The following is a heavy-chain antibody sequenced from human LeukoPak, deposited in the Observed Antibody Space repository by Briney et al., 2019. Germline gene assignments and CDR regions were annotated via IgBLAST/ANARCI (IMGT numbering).Heavy chain of an antibody. CDR2: INRDGSQR. CDR3: ARRYAAAGTGMDV. J-gene: IGHJ6*02. V-gene: IGHV3-7*03. CDR1: GFSLSAYW. Sequence: PGGSLRLSCAASGFSLSAYWMTWVRQAPGKGLEWVANINRDGSQRNHVDSVKGRFTISRDNAKNSLYLQMDSLTAEDTAVYYCARRYAAAGTGMDVWGQGTTVTVSS. D-gene: IGHD6-13*01.